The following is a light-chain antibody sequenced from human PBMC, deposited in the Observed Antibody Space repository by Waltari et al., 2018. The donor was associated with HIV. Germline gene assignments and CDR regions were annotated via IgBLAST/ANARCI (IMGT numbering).Light chain of an antibody. CDR2: SND. V-gene: IGLV1-47*01. J-gene: IGLJ3*02. CDR3: STWDDSLSHWV. CDR1: ISNIGHSF. Sequence: QSVLSQPPSASGTPGQTTSISCSGDISNIGHSFIYWYQQRPGMAPRLLIYSNDQRPSGVPDRFSGSNSDTSASLAISGLRFEDEDDYHCSTWDDSLSHWVFGGGTKLTVL.